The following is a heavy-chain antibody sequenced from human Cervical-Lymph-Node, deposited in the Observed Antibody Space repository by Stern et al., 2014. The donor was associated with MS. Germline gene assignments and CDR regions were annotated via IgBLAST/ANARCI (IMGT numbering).Heavy chain of an antibody. J-gene: IGHJ4*02. CDR3: ARGYSSGWYAGSDY. Sequence: MQLVESVGGLVKPGGSLRLSCAASGFSFSDYYMSWIRQAPGKGLEWVTYISGSTSYTKYADSVKGRFTISRDNTKNSLYLQMNSLSAEDTAVYYCARGYSSGWYAGSDYWGQGSLVTVSS. CDR1: GFSFSDYY. D-gene: IGHD6-19*01. V-gene: IGHV3-11*06. CDR2: ISGSTSYT.